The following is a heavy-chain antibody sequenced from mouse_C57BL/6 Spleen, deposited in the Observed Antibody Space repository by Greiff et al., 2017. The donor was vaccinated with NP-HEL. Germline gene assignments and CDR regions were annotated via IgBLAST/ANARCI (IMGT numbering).Heavy chain of an antibody. CDR1: GYTFTSYW. CDR2: IDPSDSYT. V-gene: IGHV1-69*01. Sequence: QVQLQQPGAELVMPGASVKLSCKASGYTFTSYWMHWVKQRPGQGLEWIGEIDPSDSYTNYNQKFKGKSTLTVDKSSSTAYMQLSSLTSEESAVYYCARRGVVAAWYAMDDWGQGTSVTVSS. CDR3: ARRGVVAAWYAMDD. D-gene: IGHD1-1*01. J-gene: IGHJ4*01.